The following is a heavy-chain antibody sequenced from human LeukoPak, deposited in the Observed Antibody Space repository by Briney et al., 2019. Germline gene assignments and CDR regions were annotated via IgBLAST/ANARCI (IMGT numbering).Heavy chain of an antibody. CDR3: ARVGAVAGTGWFDP. CDR1: GFTFSSYW. J-gene: IGHJ5*02. V-gene: IGHV3-74*01. D-gene: IGHD6-19*01. Sequence: GGSLRLSCAASGFTFSSYWMHWVRQAPGKGLVWVSRINTDGSSTSYADPVKGRFTISRDNAKNTLYLQMNSLRAEDTAVYYCARVGAVAGTGWFDPWGQGTLVTVSS. CDR2: INTDGSST.